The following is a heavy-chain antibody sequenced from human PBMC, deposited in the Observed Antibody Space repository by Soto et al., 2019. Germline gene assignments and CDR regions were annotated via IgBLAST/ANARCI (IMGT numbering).Heavy chain of an antibody. D-gene: IGHD1-1*01. CDR1: GGSINSYF. CDR2: IHDSGSA. V-gene: IGHV4-59*01. Sequence: SETLSLTCTVSGGSINSYFWTWIRQSPGKGLQWIGYIHDSGSANYNPSLKTRVTMSVDTSKTQFSLILTSVTAADTAVYYCARMNQLAPKRNAFDIWGQGTMVTVSS. CDR3: ARMNQLAPKRNAFDI. J-gene: IGHJ3*02.